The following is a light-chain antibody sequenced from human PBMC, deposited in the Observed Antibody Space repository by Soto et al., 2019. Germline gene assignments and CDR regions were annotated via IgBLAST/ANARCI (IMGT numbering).Light chain of an antibody. CDR3: SSYAGSTSFSV. V-gene: IGLV2-14*01. J-gene: IGLJ1*01. CDR2: EVS. Sequence: QSALTQPASVSGSPGQSISISCTGTSSDVGGYNYVSWYQQHPGKAPKLMIYEVSSRPSGVSNRFSGSKSGNTASLTISGLQAEDEADYYCSSYAGSTSFSVFGTGTKLTVL. CDR1: SSDVGGYNY.